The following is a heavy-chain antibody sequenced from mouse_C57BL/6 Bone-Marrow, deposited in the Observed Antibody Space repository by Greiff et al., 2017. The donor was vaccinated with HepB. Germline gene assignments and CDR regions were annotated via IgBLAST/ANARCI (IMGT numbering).Heavy chain of an antibody. Sequence: VQLVESGSELRSPGSSVKLSCKDFDSEVFPIAYMSWVRQKPGHGFEWIGGILPSIGRTIYGEKFEDKATLDADTLSNTAYLELNSLTSEDSAIYYCARPTAQAPGFAYWGQGTLVTVSA. J-gene: IGHJ3*01. CDR3: ARPTAQAPGFAY. V-gene: IGHV15-2*01. CDR1: DSEVFPIAY. D-gene: IGHD3-2*02. CDR2: ILPSIGRT.